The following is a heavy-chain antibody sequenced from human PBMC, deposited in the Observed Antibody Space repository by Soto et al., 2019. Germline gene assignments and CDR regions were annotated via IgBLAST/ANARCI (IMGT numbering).Heavy chain of an antibody. CDR2: MYHTGIT. D-gene: IGHD1-1*01. Sequence: QVQLQESGPGLVKPSGTLSLTCAVSRGSISSSNWWSWVRQSPGKGLEWIGAMYHTGITNYSPSLKSRVTMSVDKSKNQFSLKLSSVTAADTAVYYCARESYNESNVGYFDIWGRGTLVSVSS. V-gene: IGHV4-4*02. CDR3: ARESYNESNVGYFDI. CDR1: RGSISSSNW. J-gene: IGHJ2*01.